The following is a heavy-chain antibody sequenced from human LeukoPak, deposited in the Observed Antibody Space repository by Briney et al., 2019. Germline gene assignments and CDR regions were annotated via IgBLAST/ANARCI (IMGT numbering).Heavy chain of an antibody. CDR2: IIPIFGTA. CDR1: GGTFSSYA. J-gene: IGHJ4*02. CDR3: ARYGYCSGGSCRFAPGKYYFDY. V-gene: IGHV1-69*13. Sequence: SVKVSCKASGGTFSSYAISWVRQAPGQGLEWMGGIIPIFGTANYAQKFQGRVTITADESTSTAYMELSSLRSEDTAVYYCARYGYCSGGSCRFAPGKYYFDYWGQGTLVTVSS. D-gene: IGHD2-15*01.